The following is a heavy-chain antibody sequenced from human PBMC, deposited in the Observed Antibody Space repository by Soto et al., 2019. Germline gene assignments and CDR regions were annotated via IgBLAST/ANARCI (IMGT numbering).Heavy chain of an antibody. D-gene: IGHD3-10*01. Sequence: GGSLRLSCAASGFIFGDYEMNWVRQAPGKGLEWVSVISDSGGSTVNADSVKGRFSISRDNSKNTLYLQMNSLRVEDTAIYYCAKASGGTYPGSRVFDFWGQGTRVTVSS. V-gene: IGHV3-23*01. CDR1: GFIFGDYE. J-gene: IGHJ4*02. CDR3: AKASGGTYPGSRVFDF. CDR2: ISDSGGST.